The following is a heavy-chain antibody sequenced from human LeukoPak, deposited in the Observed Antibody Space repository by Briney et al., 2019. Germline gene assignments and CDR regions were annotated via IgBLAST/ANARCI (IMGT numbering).Heavy chain of an antibody. J-gene: IGHJ4*01. D-gene: IGHD2-8*01. CDR1: RFTFCIFL. CDR2: IKIEVGST. Sequence: PLGSPRHSSAPSRFTFCIFLTHRGPGAPGEGAWWVSRIKIEVGSTTYADSVRGRFTISRDNAKNTLYLQMNSLRAEDTAMYFCGSDPNGHYVGALFFWGRGTLVTVSS. V-gene: IGHV3-74*03. CDR3: GSDPNGHYVGALFF.